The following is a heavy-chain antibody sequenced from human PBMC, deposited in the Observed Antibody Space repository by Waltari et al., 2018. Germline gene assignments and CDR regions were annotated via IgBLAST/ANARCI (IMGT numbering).Heavy chain of an antibody. D-gene: IGHD1-26*01. V-gene: IGHV1-18*01. CDR1: GYTFSSYS. CDR3: AREGYSGSNDGDY. CDR2: LSGYNGNT. Sequence: VQSGAEVKKPGASVKVSCKASGYTFSSYSISWVRQAPGQGLEWMGWLSGYNGNTNNAQKVQGRVTITTDTSTSTAYMELRSLRSDDTAVYYCAREGYSGSNDGDYWGQGTLVTVSS. J-gene: IGHJ4*02.